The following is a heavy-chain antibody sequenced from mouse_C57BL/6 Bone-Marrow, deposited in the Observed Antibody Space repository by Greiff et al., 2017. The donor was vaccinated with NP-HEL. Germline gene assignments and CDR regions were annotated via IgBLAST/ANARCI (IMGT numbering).Heavy chain of an antibody. CDR2: IHPNSGST. Sequence: VQLQQPGAELVKPGASVKLSCKASGYTFTSYWMHWVKQRPGQGLEWIGMIHPNSGSTNYNEKFKSKATLTVDKSSSTAYMQLSSLTSEDSAVYYCAFTTVVATENYWGQGTTLTVSS. CDR3: AFTTVVATENY. CDR1: GYTFTSYW. D-gene: IGHD1-1*01. V-gene: IGHV1-64*01. J-gene: IGHJ2*01.